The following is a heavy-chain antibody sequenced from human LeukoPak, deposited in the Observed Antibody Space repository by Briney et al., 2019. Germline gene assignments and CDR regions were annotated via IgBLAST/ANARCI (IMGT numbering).Heavy chain of an antibody. CDR3: ARIKGIAARQPFDY. CDR2: ISSSSSYI. J-gene: IGHJ4*02. D-gene: IGHD6-6*01. V-gene: IGHV3-21*01. Sequence: RAGGSLRLSCAASGFTFSSYSMNWVRQAPGKGLEWVSSISSSSSYIYYADSVKGRFTISRDNAKNSLYLQMNSLRAEDTAVYYCARIKGIAARQPFDYWGQGTLVTVSS. CDR1: GFTFSSYS.